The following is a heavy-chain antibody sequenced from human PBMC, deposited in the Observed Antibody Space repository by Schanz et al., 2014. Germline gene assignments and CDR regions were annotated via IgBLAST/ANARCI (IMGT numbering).Heavy chain of an antibody. J-gene: IGHJ4*01. CDR3: AREQIMAAAGLVDY. D-gene: IGHD6-13*01. Sequence: QVQLQESGPGLVKPSQTLSLTCTVSGGSVSSGGDYWSWIRQHPGKGLEWIGEIYHSGNTNYNASLKSRVTISVDKSKNQFSLKVRSVTAADTAVYYCAREQIMAAAGLVDYWGHGTLVTVSS. CDR2: IYHSGNT. V-gene: IGHV4-31*03. CDR1: GGSVSSGGDY.